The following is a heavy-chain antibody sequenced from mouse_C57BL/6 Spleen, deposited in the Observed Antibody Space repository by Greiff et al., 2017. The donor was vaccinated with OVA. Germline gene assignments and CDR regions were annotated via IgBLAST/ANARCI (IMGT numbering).Heavy chain of an antibody. CDR3: TTPGYGSRDWYFDV. CDR2: IDPEDGDT. CDR1: GFNIKDYY. J-gene: IGHJ1*03. V-gene: IGHV14-1*01. D-gene: IGHD1-1*01. Sequence: VQLQQSGAELVRPGASVKLSCTASGFNIKDYYMHWVKQRPEQGLEWIGRIDPEDGDTEYAPKFQGKATLTADTSSNTAYLQLSSLTSEDTAVDYCTTPGYGSRDWYFDVWGTGTTVTVSS.